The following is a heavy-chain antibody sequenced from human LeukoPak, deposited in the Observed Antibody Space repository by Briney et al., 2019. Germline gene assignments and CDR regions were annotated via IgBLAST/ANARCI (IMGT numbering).Heavy chain of an antibody. CDR1: GFTFSSYE. D-gene: IGHD2-2*01. V-gene: IGHV3-48*03. J-gene: IGHJ6*03. Sequence: PGGSLRLSCAASGFTFSSYEMNWVRQAPGKGLEWVSYISSSGSTIYYADSVKGRFTISRDNAKNSLYLQMNSLRAEDTAVCYCARADCSSTSCYDYYYYYMDVWGKGTTVTVSS. CDR2: ISSSGSTI. CDR3: ARADCSSTSCYDYYYYYMDV.